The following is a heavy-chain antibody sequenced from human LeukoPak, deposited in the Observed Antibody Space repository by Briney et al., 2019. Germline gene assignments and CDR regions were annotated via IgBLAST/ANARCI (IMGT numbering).Heavy chain of an antibody. CDR2: ISSTGGTT. CDR3: ATPSGGY. D-gene: IGHD6-25*01. V-gene: IGHV3-23*01. J-gene: IGHJ4*02. CDR1: GITFSSYG. Sequence: GGSLRLSCAASGITFSSYGMSWVRQAPGKGLEWVSSISSTGGTTYYADSVKGRFTISRDNSKNTVYLQMNSLRAEDTAVYYCATPSGGYWGQGTLVTVSS.